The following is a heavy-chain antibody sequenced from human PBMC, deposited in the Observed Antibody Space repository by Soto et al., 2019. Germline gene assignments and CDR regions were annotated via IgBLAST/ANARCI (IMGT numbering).Heavy chain of an antibody. CDR2: ISWNSGSI. J-gene: IGHJ6*03. Sequence: GGSLRLSCAASGFTFDDYAMHWVRQAPGKGLEWVSGISWNSGSIGYADSVKGRFTISRDNAKNSLYLQMNSLRAEDTALYYCAKDGGSPPPYYYMDVWGKGTTVTVSS. V-gene: IGHV3-9*01. CDR3: AKDGGSPPPYYYMDV. CDR1: GFTFDDYA.